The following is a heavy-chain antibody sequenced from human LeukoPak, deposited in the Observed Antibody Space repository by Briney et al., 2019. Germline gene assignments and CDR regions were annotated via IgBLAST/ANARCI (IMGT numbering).Heavy chain of an antibody. Sequence: SETLSLTCTVSGGSISSGDYYWSWIRQPPGKGPVWFGYINYSGITYYNSSLKSLPILSVDTTNYQYSLRHSSRAAADAAFYYCAKVNYYFMYVRGKGTTVTLSS. CDR1: GGSISSGDYY. V-gene: IGHV4-30-4*02. D-gene: IGHD3-10*01. J-gene: IGHJ6*03. CDR2: INYSGIT. CDR3: AKVNYYFMYV.